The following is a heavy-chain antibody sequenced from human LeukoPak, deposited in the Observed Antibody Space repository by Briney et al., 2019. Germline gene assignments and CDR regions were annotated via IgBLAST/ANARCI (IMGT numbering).Heavy chain of an antibody. CDR2: INPNSGGT. Sequence: ASVKVSCSASGYTFIAYYMHCVRQAPGQGLEWMGWINPNSGGTNYAQKFQGRVTMTRDTSISTAYMELSGTTSDDTAVYFCAKGSSAFDYDYWGQGTLVTVSS. V-gene: IGHV1-2*02. J-gene: IGHJ4*02. CDR1: GYTFIAYY. CDR3: AKGSSAFDYDY. D-gene: IGHD5-12*01.